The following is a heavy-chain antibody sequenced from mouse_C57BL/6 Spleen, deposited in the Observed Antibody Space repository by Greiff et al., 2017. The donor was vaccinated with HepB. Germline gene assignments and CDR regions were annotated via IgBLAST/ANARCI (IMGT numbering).Heavy chain of an antibody. Sequence: EVKLMESGGDLVKPGGSLKLSCAASGFTFSSYGMSWVRQTPDKRLEWVATISSGGSYTYYPDSVKGRFTISRDNAKNTLYLQMSSLKSEDTAMYYCARRDGSSSYYFDYWGQGTTLTVSS. V-gene: IGHV5-6*02. CDR3: ARRDGSSSYYFDY. CDR2: ISSGGSYT. J-gene: IGHJ2*01. CDR1: GFTFSSYG. D-gene: IGHD1-1*01.